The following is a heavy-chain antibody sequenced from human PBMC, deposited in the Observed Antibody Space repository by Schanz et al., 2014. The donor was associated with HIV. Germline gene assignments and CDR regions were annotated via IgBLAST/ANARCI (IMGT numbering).Heavy chain of an antibody. J-gene: IGHJ4*02. V-gene: IGHV3-11*01. CDR3: AREWATVTTLGD. Sequence: MQLVQSGGGLVQPGGSLRLSCAASGFTFSDYYMSWIRQAPGKGLEWVSYISSSGSTIHYADSVKGRFTISRDNAKNSLYLQMNSLRAEDTAVYYCAREWATVTTLGDWGQGTLVTVSS. D-gene: IGHD4-17*01. CDR1: GFTFSDYY. CDR2: ISSSGSTI.